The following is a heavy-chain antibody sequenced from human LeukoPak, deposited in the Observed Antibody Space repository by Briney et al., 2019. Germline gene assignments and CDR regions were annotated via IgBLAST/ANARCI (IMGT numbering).Heavy chain of an antibody. Sequence: GGSLRLSCAASGFTFSSYAMHWVRQAPGKGLEWVAVISYDGSNKYYADSVKGRFTISRDNSKNTLYLQMNSLRAEDTAVYYCAKVAGIVVVKGAFDIWGQGTMVTVSS. V-gene: IGHV3-30*04. D-gene: IGHD3-22*01. CDR2: ISYDGSNK. CDR1: GFTFSSYA. CDR3: AKVAGIVVVKGAFDI. J-gene: IGHJ3*02.